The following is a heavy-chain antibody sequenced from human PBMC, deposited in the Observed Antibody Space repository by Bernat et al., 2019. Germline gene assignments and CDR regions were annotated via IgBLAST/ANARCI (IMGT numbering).Heavy chain of an antibody. J-gene: IGHJ4*02. CDR1: GDSVSSNSAA. Sequence: QVQLQQSGPGLVKPSQTLSLTCAISGDSVSSNSAAWNWIRQSPSRGLEWLGRTYYRSKWYNDYAVSVKSRITINPDTSKNQFSLQLHSVTPEDTAVYYCAREVGYNWNYGGMYYFDYWGQGTLVTVSS. V-gene: IGHV6-1*01. CDR2: TYYRSKWYN. D-gene: IGHD1-7*01. CDR3: AREVGYNWNYGGMYYFDY.